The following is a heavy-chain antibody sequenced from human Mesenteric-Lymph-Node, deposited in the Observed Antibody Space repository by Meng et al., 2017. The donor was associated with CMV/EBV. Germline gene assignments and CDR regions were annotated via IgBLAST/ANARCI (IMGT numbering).Heavy chain of an antibody. V-gene: IGHV4-4*02. J-gene: IGHJ2*01. Sequence: AGAGGSISSTNWWGWVRQPPGKGLEWIGEIYIGGSSNYNPSLKSRVTISIEKSKNEFSLKLTSVTAADTAVYYCARGRGFPNWYFDLWGRGTLVTVSS. CDR3: ARGRGFPNWYFDL. CDR2: IYIGGSS. CDR1: GGSISSTNW. D-gene: IGHD2-8*01.